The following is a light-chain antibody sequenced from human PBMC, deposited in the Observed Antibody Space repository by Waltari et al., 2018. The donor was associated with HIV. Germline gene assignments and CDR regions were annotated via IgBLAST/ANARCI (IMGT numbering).Light chain of an antibody. CDR1: SSDVGGYNY. J-gene: IGLJ2*01. Sequence: QYALTQPPSASGSPGQPVTIACTGTSSDVGGYNYVPWYQQYPGKAPTLMIYEVTKRHSGVPDLFCGSKSGNSASLTVSGLQAEDEADYYCSSYAGSNNYVVFGGGTRLTVL. CDR3: SSYAGSNNYVV. V-gene: IGLV2-8*01. CDR2: EVT.